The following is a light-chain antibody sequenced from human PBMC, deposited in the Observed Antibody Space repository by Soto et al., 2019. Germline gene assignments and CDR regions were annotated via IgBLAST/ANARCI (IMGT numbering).Light chain of an antibody. CDR1: SSDVGGYNY. V-gene: IGLV2-14*01. CDR3: SSYKSSNTPYV. J-gene: IGLJ1*01. CDR2: DVS. Sequence: QSVLTQPASVSGSPGQSITISCTGTSSDVGGYNYVSWFQQHPGKAPKLMIYDVSNRPSGVSNRFSGSKSGNTASLTISGLQAEDEANYYCSSYKSSNTPYVFGTGTKVTVL.